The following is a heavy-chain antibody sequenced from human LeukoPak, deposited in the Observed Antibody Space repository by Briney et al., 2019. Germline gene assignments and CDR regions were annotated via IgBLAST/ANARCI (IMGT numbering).Heavy chain of an antibody. J-gene: IGHJ5*02. Sequence: SETLSLTCTVSGGSISSYYWSWIRQPVGKGLEWIGYIYYSGSTNYNPSLKSRVTISVDTSKNQFSLKLSSVTAADTAVYYCARVDSSGFDWLFPTLNWFDPWGQGTLVTVSS. CDR2: IYYSGST. CDR3: ARVDSSGFDWLFPTLNWFDP. V-gene: IGHV4-59*01. CDR1: GGSISSYY. D-gene: IGHD3-9*01.